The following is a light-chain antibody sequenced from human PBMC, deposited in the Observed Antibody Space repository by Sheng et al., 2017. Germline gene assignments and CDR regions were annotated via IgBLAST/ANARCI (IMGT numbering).Light chain of an antibody. CDR2: MLS. Sequence: DIQMTQSPSSLSASLGDRVTITCQASQDIINYLNWYQTVNQGKPLSSSSTMLSDLGGRVPSRFSGSGSGLDFTLTISSLQPEDIATYYCQQSRNLPSTFGQGTKLEIK. CDR1: QDIINY. V-gene: IGKV1-33*01. CDR3: QQSRNLPST. J-gene: IGKJ2*01.